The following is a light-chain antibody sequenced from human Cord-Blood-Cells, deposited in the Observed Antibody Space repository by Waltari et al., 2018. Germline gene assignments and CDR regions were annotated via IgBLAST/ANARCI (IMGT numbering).Light chain of an antibody. CDR1: QRVLYSSNNKNY. J-gene: IGKJ1*01. V-gene: IGKV4-1*01. Sequence: DIVMTQSPDSLAVSLGERATINCKSSQRVLYSSNNKNYLAWYQQKPGQPPKLLIYWASTRESGVPDRLSGSGSGTDFTLTCSSLQAEDVAVYCCQQYYSTPPGTFGQGTKVEIK. CDR2: WAS. CDR3: QQYYSTPPGT.